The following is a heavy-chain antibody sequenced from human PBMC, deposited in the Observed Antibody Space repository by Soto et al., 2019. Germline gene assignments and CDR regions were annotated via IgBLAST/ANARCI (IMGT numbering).Heavy chain of an antibody. CDR2: IIPILGIA. D-gene: IGHD2-2*01. V-gene: IGHV1-69*04. CDR3: ARVPDCSSTSRPHRRYYYYYYGMDV. J-gene: IGHJ6*02. CDR1: GYTFTNSG. Sequence: SVKVSCKASGYTFTNSGFSWVRQAPGQGLEWMGRIIPILGIANYAQKFQGRVTITADKSTSTAYMELSSLRSEDTAVYYCARVPDCSSTSRPHRRYYYYYYGMDVWGQGTTVTVS.